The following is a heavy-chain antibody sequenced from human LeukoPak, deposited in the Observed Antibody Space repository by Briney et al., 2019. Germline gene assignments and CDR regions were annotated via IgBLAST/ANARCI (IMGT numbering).Heavy chain of an antibody. Sequence: PSETLSLTCAGYGLSCSDYYWSWIRQPPGKGLEGIGETNHSGSTNYNPSLKSRVTISADTSHNNFSLKPSSVTAADTAVYSCARVGWRGYFLDSWGQGTLVTVSS. D-gene: IGHD3-3*01. CDR2: TNHSGST. CDR3: ARVGWRGYFLDS. J-gene: IGHJ4*02. CDR1: GLSCSDYY. V-gene: IGHV4-34*01.